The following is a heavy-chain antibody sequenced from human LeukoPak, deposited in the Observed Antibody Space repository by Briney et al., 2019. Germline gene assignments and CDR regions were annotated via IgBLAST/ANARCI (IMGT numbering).Heavy chain of an antibody. V-gene: IGHV3-7*01. CDR1: GFTFSSYW. J-gene: IGHJ3*01. CDR3: ARSGLYQKWADIDAFDF. CDR2: IKQHGGEK. Sequence: GGSLRPSCAASGFTFSSYWMTWVRQAPGKGLEWVANIKQHGGEKYYVDSVKGRFTISRDNAKNSLYLQMNSLRAEDTAVYYCARSGLYQKWADIDAFDFWGQGTMVTVSS. D-gene: IGHD2-2*01.